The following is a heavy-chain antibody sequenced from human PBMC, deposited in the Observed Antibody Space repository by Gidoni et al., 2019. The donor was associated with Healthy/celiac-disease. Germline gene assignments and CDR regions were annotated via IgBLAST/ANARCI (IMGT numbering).Heavy chain of an antibody. J-gene: IGHJ3*02. D-gene: IGHD4-17*01. CDR3: ARDGWGYGDYVGDAFDI. CDR1: GFTFSSYS. V-gene: IGHV3-21*01. CDR2: ISSSSSYI. Sequence: EVQLVESGGGLVKPGGSLRLSCAASGFTFSSYSMNWVRQAPGKGLEWVSSISSSSSYIYYADSVKGRFTISRDNAKNSLYLQMNSLRAEDTAVYYCARDGWGYGDYVGDAFDIWGQGTMVTVSS.